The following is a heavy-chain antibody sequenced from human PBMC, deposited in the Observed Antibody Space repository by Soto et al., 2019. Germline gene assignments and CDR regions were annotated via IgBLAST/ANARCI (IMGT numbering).Heavy chain of an antibody. Sequence: SETLSLTCAVYGGSFSGYYWSWIRQPPGKGLEWIGEINHSGSTNYNPSLKSRVTISVDTSKNQFSLKLSSVTAADTAVYYCARGYYDILTGYYPVFYFDYWGQGTLVTVSS. CDR3: ARGYYDILTGYYPVFYFDY. CDR1: GGSFSGYY. J-gene: IGHJ4*02. D-gene: IGHD3-9*01. V-gene: IGHV4-34*01. CDR2: INHSGST.